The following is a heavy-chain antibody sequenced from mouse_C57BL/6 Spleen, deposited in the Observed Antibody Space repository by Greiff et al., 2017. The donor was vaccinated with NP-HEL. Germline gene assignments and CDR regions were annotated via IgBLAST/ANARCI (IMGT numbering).Heavy chain of an antibody. CDR3: ARRVYCSRFAYYAMDY. Sequence: QVQLKQPGAELVMPGASVKLSCKASGYTFTSYWMHWVQPRPGPGLEWIGEIDPSDSYTNYNQTFKGNSTLTVDQSASTADRQRSRLTSEDAAVYYGARRVYCSRFAYYAMDYWGQGTSETVSS. J-gene: IGHJ4*01. CDR1: GYTFTSYW. CDR2: IDPSDSYT. D-gene: IGHD1-1*01. V-gene: IGHV1-69*01.